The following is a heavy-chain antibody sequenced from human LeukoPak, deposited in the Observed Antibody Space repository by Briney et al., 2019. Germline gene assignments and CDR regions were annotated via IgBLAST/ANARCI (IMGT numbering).Heavy chain of an antibody. V-gene: IGHV1-18*01. CDR3: ARVRLWFGDHLDDY. Sequence: ASVKVSCKASGYTFSNYGISWVRQAPGQGLECMGWISAYNGKTHHAQKLQGRVTMTTDTSTSTAYMELRSLRSDDTAVYYCARVRLWFGDHLDDYWGQGTLVTVSS. J-gene: IGHJ4*02. CDR1: GYTFSNYG. D-gene: IGHD3-10*01. CDR2: ISAYNGKT.